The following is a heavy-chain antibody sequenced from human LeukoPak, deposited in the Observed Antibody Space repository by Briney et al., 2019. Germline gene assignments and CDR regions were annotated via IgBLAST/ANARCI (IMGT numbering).Heavy chain of an antibody. CDR2: VYTSGST. D-gene: IGHD6-13*01. CDR3: ARPPTSRKRFLGGAATGTDYYFSYYMDV. CDR1: GGSISSYH. V-gene: IGHV4-4*07. J-gene: IGHJ6*03. Sequence: SETLSLTCTVSGGSISSYHWSWLRQPAGKGLEWIGRVYTSGSTNYNPSLKSRVTMSVATSKNQFSLKLNSVTAADTAVYYCARPPTSRKRFLGGAATGTDYYFSYYMDVWGKGTTVTISS.